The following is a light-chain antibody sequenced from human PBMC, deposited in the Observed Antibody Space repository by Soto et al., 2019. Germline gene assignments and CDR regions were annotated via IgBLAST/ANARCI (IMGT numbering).Light chain of an antibody. V-gene: IGLV2-14*01. CDR2: DVS. CDR3: SSYTSSSALVV. Sequence: QSALTQPASVSGSPGQSITISCTGTSSDVGGYNYVSWYQQHPGKAPKLMIDDVSNRPTGVSNRFSGSKSGNTASLTISGLAAEDEADYYCSSYTSSSALVVFGGGTEVTVL. J-gene: IGLJ2*01. CDR1: SSDVGGYNY.